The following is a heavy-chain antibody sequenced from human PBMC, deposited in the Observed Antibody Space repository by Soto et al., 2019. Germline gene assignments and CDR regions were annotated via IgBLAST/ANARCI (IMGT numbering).Heavy chain of an antibody. Sequence: QVQLQESGPGLVKPSETLSLTCTVSGGSISSYYWSWIRQPPGKGLEWIGYIYYSGSTNYNPSLKSRVTISVDTSKNQFSLKLSSVTAADTVVYYCARKVINWFDPWGQGTLVTVSS. CDR3: ARKVINWFDP. J-gene: IGHJ5*02. CDR2: IYYSGST. V-gene: IGHV4-59*01. CDR1: GGSISSYY. D-gene: IGHD2-21*01.